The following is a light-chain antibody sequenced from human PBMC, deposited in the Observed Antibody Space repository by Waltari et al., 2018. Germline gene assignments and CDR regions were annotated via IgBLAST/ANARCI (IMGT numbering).Light chain of an antibody. V-gene: IGKV1-9*01. CDR3: QQFHTFT. Sequence: DIQLTQAPSFLSASVGDRVRIACRASQGITNYLAWYQPKPGKAPKLLIYAASTLQSGVPARFSGSGSGTDFTLTISSLQPEDFATYYCQQFHTFTFGPGTKVDIK. CDR2: AAS. CDR1: QGITNY. J-gene: IGKJ3*01.